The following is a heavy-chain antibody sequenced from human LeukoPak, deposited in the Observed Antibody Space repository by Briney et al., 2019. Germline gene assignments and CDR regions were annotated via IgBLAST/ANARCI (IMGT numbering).Heavy chain of an antibody. CDR2: IYYSGST. CDR3: ARRRFRGYSYGSYYFDY. J-gene: IGHJ4*02. V-gene: IGHV4-39*01. CDR1: GGSISSSSYY. D-gene: IGHD5-18*01. Sequence: PSETLSLTCTLSGGSISSSSYYWGWIRQPPGKGLEWIGSIYYSGSTYYNPSLKSRVTISVDTSKNQFSLKLSSVTAADTAVYYCARRRFRGYSYGSYYFDYWGQGTLVTVSS.